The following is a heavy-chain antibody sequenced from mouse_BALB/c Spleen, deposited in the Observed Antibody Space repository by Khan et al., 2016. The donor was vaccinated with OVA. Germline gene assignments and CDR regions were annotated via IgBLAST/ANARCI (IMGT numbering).Heavy chain of an antibody. CDR1: GYSITSDYA. J-gene: IGHJ4*01. V-gene: IGHV3-2*02. Sequence: QLEESGPGLVNPSQSLSLTCTVTGYSITSDYAWNWIRQFPENKLEWMGYINYSGSTNYNPALKSRISITRDTSKNQFFLQLNSVTTEDTATYYCARDGSRYNYAMDYWGQGTSVTVSS. CDR2: INYSGST. D-gene: IGHD2-3*01. CDR3: ARDGSRYNYAMDY.